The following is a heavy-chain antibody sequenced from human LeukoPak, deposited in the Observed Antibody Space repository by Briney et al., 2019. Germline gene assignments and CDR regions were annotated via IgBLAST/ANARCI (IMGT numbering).Heavy chain of an antibody. V-gene: IGHV4-39*01. Sequence: SETLSLTCTVSGVSISSSNSYWGWIRQPPGKGLEWIGSIYYSGNTYYNASLKSQVSISIDTSKNQFSLKLSSVTAADTAVYYCTRGFSGYYYYWGQGTLVTVSS. J-gene: IGHJ4*02. D-gene: IGHD3-22*01. CDR2: IYYSGNT. CDR3: TRGFSGYYYY. CDR1: GVSISSSNSY.